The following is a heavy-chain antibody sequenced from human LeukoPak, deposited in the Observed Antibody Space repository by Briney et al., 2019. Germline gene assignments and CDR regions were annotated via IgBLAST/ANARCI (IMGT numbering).Heavy chain of an antibody. V-gene: IGHV1-8*02. CDR1: GYTFTGYY. Sequence: ASVKVSCKASGYTFTGYYMHWVRQAPGQGLEWMGWMNPNSGNTAYAQKFQGRVTMTRNTSISTAYMELSSLRSEDTAVYYCARGYYGSWGQGTLVTVSS. J-gene: IGHJ5*02. CDR2: MNPNSGNT. CDR3: ARGYYGS. D-gene: IGHD3-10*01.